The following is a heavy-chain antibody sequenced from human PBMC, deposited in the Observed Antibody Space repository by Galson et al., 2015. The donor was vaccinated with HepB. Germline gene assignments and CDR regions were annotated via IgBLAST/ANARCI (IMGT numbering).Heavy chain of an antibody. CDR1: GFTFSSYS. CDR3: ASWGHYYYGSGSYYNVRGVDY. V-gene: IGHV3-21*01. D-gene: IGHD3-10*01. J-gene: IGHJ4*02. CDR2: ISSSSSYI. Sequence: SLRLSCAASGFTFSSYSMNWVRQAPGKGLEWVSSISSSSSYIYYADSVKGRFTISRDNAKNSLYLQMNSLRAEDTAVYYCASWGHYYYGSGSYYNVRGVDYWGQGTLVTVSS.